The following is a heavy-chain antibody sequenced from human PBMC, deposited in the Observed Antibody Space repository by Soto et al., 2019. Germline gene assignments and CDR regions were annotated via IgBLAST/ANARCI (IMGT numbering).Heavy chain of an antibody. CDR1: GGSISSHY. CDR3: ARDGREASGMDV. J-gene: IGHJ6*02. Sequence: SETLSLTCTVSGGSISSHYWSWVRQAPGKGLEWIGHIYYRGSTSYNPSLRSRSTISVDTSNNQFSLKLSSVTTADTAVYYCARDGREASGMDVWGQGTKVTVSS. D-gene: IGHD1-26*01. CDR2: IYYRGST. V-gene: IGHV4-59*11.